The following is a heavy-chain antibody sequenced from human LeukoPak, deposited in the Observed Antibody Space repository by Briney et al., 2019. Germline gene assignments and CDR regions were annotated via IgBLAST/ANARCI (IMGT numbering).Heavy chain of an antibody. D-gene: IGHD3-22*01. Sequence: KASETLSLTCAVSGYSISSSNWWGWIRPPPGKGLEWIGYIYYSGSTYYNPSLKSRVTMSVDTSKNQFSLKLSSVTAVDTAVYYCARRKYYYDSSGLFVWGKGTTVTVSS. J-gene: IGHJ6*04. CDR3: ARRKYYYDSSGLFV. V-gene: IGHV4-28*01. CDR2: IYYSGST. CDR1: GYSISSSNW.